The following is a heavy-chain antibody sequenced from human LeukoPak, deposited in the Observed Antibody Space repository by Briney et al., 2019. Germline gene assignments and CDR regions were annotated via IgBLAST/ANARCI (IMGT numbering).Heavy chain of an antibody. CDR2: INPNSGGT. Sequence: GASVKVSCKASGYTFTSYAMNWVRQAPGQGLEWMGWINPNSGGTNYAQKFQGRVTMTRDTSISTAYMELSRLRSDGTAVYYCARVDSQRWLQWSLWGRGTLVTVSS. D-gene: IGHD5-24*01. CDR1: GYTFTSYA. J-gene: IGHJ2*01. CDR3: ARVDSQRWLQWSL. V-gene: IGHV1-2*02.